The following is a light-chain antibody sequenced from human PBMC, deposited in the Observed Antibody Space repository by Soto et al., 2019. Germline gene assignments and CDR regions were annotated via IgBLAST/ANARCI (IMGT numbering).Light chain of an antibody. J-gene: IGKJ1*01. CDR3: QQYGGSHWT. CDR1: QSVSSSY. V-gene: IGKV3-20*01. Sequence: EVVLTQSPGVLSLSPGEIVTLSCRASQSVSSSYLAWYQQKPGQAPRLLIYGASGRAIDIPRRFSGSGSGTDFTLTIGGLEPEDVAVYFCQQYGGSHWTFGQGAKVEIK. CDR2: GAS.